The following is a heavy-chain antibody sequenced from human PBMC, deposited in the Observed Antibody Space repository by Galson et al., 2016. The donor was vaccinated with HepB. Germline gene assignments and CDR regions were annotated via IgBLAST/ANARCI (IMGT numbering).Heavy chain of an antibody. CDR3: ARSYLLGRGLGS. CDR1: GDSVSSNSAG. V-gene: IGHV6-1*01. CDR2: TYYRSEWHF. Sequence: CAISGDSVSSNSAGWYWIRQSPSRGLEWLGRTYYRSEWHFYYAESVKSRITINPDTATNQFSLQLNSVTPEDTAIYYCARSYLLGRGLGSWGQGTLVTVSS. D-gene: IGHD7-27*01. J-gene: IGHJ4*02.